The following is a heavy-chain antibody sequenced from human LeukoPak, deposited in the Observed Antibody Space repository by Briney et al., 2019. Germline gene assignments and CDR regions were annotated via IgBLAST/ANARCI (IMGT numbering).Heavy chain of an antibody. CDR3: ARDSGYCSGGSCYESIVEYFRH. CDR2: ISSSGSTI. D-gene: IGHD2-15*01. V-gene: IGHV3-11*01. Sequence: PGGSLRLSCAASGFTFSDYYMSWIRQAPGKGLEWVSYISSSGSTIYYADSVKGRFTISRDNAKNSLYLQMNSLRAEDTAVYYCARDSGYCSGGSCYESIVEYFRHWGQGTLVTVSS. J-gene: IGHJ1*01. CDR1: GFTFSDYY.